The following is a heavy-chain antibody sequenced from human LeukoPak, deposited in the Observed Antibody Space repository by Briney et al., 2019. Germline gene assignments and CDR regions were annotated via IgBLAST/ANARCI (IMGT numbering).Heavy chain of an antibody. J-gene: IGHJ3*02. Sequence: TSETLSLTCTVSGGSISSYYWSWIRQPPGKGLEWIGYIYYSGSTNYNPSLKSRVTISVDTSKNQFSLKLSSVTAADTAVYYCARSRKKGAFDIWGQGTMVTVSS. CDR1: GGSISSYY. V-gene: IGHV4-59*01. CDR3: ARSRKKGAFDI. CDR2: IYYSGST.